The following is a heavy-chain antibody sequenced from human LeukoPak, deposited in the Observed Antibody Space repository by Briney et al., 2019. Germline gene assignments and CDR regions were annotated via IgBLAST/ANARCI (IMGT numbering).Heavy chain of an antibody. CDR2: MHHSGSI. J-gene: IGHJ5*02. Sequence: SETLSHTCIVAGGSITTRTYYWGWIRHPPGKGLEWIGCMHHSGSIYYNPSLKSRVTTSVETSKNQFSLKLSSVTAADTAVYYCARDPGADYDSSGYLNWFDPWGQGTLVTVSS. CDR3: ARDPGADYDSSGYLNWFDP. CDR1: GGSITTRTYY. V-gene: IGHV4-39*07. D-gene: IGHD3-22*01.